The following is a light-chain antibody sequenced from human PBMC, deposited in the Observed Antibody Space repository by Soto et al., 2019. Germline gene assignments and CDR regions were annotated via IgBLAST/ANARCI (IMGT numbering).Light chain of an antibody. V-gene: IGLV2-11*01. Sequence: QSALAQPRSVSGSPGQSVTISCTGTSSDVGRYDYVSWYQQYPGEAPKLIIYDVTERPSGVPDRFSGSKSGNTASLTISGLRAEDEAAYSCCSFAGSYSYVFGSGTNVTVL. CDR3: CSFAGSYSYV. J-gene: IGLJ1*01. CDR2: DVT. CDR1: SSDVGRYDY.